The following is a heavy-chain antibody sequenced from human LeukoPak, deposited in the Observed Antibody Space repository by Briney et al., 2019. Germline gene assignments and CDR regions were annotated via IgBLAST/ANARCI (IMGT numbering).Heavy chain of an antibody. Sequence: GGSLRLSCAASGFTFNTYAMSWVRQAPGKGLEWVPLIIGSGNSIHYADSVKGRFTISRDNFKNTVFLQLNSLRPEDTAVYYCAKHGDNVWGSFRFGLDYWGQGTLVTVSS. J-gene: IGHJ4*02. CDR3: AKHGDNVWGSFRFGLDY. V-gene: IGHV3-23*01. CDR1: GFTFNTYA. D-gene: IGHD3-16*02. CDR2: IIGSGNSI.